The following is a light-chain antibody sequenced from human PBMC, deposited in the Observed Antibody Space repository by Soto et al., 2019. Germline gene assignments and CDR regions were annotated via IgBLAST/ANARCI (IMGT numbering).Light chain of an antibody. V-gene: IGKV3-20*01. CDR3: QQYGSSPQGFT. CDR1: RTVSSSY. J-gene: IGKJ3*01. Sequence: ETVLTQSPGTLSLSPGERATLSCRASRTVSSSYLAWYQQKPGQAPRLLIYGASSRATGIPDRFSGSGSGTDFTLTISRLEPEDFAVYYCQQYGSSPQGFTFGPGTKVDIK. CDR2: GAS.